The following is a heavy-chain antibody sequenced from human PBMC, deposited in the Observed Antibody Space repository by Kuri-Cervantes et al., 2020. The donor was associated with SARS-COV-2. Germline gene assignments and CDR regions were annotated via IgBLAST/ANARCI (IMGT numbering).Heavy chain of an antibody. Sequence: GESLKISCAASGFTFSSSAMSWVRQAPGKGLEWVSDISGSGDNTYYADSVKGRFTISRDNSKNSLYLQMNSLRAEDTAVYYCARDPAAGLYYYYMDVWGKGTTVTVSS. CDR1: GFTFSSSA. J-gene: IGHJ6*03. CDR2: ISGSGDNT. D-gene: IGHD6-13*01. V-gene: IGHV3-23*01. CDR3: ARDPAAGLYYYYMDV.